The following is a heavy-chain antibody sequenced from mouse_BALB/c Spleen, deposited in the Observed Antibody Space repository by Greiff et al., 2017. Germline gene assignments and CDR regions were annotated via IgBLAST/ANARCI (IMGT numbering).Heavy chain of an antibody. CDR3: ARQGMGGGFAY. D-gene: IGHD1-1*02. Sequence: EVQVVESGGGLVKPGGSLKLSCAASGFAFSSYDMSWVRQTPEKRLEWVAYISSGGGSTYYPDTVKGRFTISRDNAKNTLYLQMSSLKSEDTAMYYCARQGMGGGFAYWGQGTLVTVSA. CDR1: GFAFSSYD. J-gene: IGHJ3*01. CDR2: ISSGGGST. V-gene: IGHV5-12-1*01.